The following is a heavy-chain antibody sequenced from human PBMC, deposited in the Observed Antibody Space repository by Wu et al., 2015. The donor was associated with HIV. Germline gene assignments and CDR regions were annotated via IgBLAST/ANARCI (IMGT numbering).Heavy chain of an antibody. CDR3: ARSSYYYDSSGPDY. J-gene: IGHJ4*02. Sequence: QVQLVQSGAEVKKPGASVKVSCKASGYTFTGYYMHWVRQAPGQGLEWMGWINPNSGGTNYAQKFQGRVTMTRDTSTSTVYMELSSLRSEDTAVYYCARSSYYYDSSGPDYWGQGTLVTVSS. CDR2: INPNSGGT. D-gene: IGHD3-22*01. V-gene: IGHV1-2*02. CDR1: GYTFTGYY.